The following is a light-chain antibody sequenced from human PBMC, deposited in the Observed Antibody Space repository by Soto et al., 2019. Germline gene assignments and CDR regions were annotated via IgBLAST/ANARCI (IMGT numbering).Light chain of an antibody. V-gene: IGKV4-1*01. J-gene: IGKJ4*01. CDR3: LQCYAYTSPT. CDR1: QSVLFTSNNKNY. Sequence: DIVMTQSPDSLAVSLGERATINCKSSQSVLFTSNNKNYLAWYQQKPGQPPKLLIYWASTRESGVPDRFSGIGSGTDFILTISSLGSLSVAAYCCLQCYAYTSPTFGGGTNVEIK. CDR2: WAS.